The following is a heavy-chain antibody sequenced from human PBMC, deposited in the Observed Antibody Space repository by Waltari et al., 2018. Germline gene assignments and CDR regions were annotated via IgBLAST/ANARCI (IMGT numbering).Heavy chain of an antibody. CDR3: VIGAQHVSNWYASEYFQH. CDR2: SITEGSTT. D-gene: IGHD6-13*01. V-gene: IGHV3-74*01. Sequence: EVQLVESGGGLVQPGGSLRLSCAASGFTFSSYWMHWVRQAPGKGLVWVSDSITEGSTTNDADSVKCRFTISIYNAKNTLYLQMDSLRAEETAVYYCVIGAQHVSNWYASEYFQHWGQGTLVTVSS. CDR1: GFTFSSYW. J-gene: IGHJ1*01.